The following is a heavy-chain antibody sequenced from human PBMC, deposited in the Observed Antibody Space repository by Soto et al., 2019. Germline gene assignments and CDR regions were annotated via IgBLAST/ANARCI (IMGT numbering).Heavy chain of an antibody. J-gene: IGHJ5*02. Sequence: QVQLQESGPGLVKPSQTLSLTCTVSGGSISSGGYYWSWIRQHPGKGLEWIGYIYYSGSTHYNPSLKSRVTISVDTSKNQFSLKLSSVTAADTAVYYCATNRRDIVVVPAATWFDPWGQGTLVTVSS. CDR2: IYYSGST. D-gene: IGHD2-2*01. CDR1: GGSISSGGYY. CDR3: ATNRRDIVVVPAATWFDP. V-gene: IGHV4-31*03.